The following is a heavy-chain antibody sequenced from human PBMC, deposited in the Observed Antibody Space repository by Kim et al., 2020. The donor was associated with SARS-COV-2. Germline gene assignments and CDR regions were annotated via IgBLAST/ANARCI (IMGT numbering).Heavy chain of an antibody. CDR3: ARDRGGLKHYMDV. V-gene: IGHV4-59*01. J-gene: IGHJ6*03. D-gene: IGHD3-10*01. Sequence: NPSPASRVAISIDTSKNQFSLNLRSVTAADTALYYCARDRGGLKHYMDVWGKGTAVTISS.